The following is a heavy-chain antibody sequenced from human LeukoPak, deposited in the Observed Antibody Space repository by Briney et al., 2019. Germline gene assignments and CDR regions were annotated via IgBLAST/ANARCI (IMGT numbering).Heavy chain of an antibody. CDR1: GGSFSGYY. V-gene: IGHV4-34*01. CDR3: ARGRLRRPIDY. CDR2: INHSGST. J-gene: IGHJ4*02. Sequence: SETQSLTCAVYGGSFSGYYWSWIRQPPGKGLEWIGEINHSGSTNYNPSLKSRVTISVDTSKNQFSLKLSSVTAADTAVYYCARGRLRRPIDYWGQGTLVTVSS.